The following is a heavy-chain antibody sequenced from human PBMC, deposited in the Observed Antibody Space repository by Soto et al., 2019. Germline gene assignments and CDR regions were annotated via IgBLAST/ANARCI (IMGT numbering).Heavy chain of an antibody. CDR1: GGSISSSSYY. Sequence: QLQLQESGPGLVKPSETLSLTCTVSGGSISSSSYYWGWIRQPPGKGLEWIGSIYYSGSTYYNPSLKIRVTISVDTSKNQFSLKLSSVTAADTAVYYCARHLSPGPVITMSAAFDYWGQGTLVTVSS. J-gene: IGHJ4*02. D-gene: IGHD3-10*02. V-gene: IGHV4-39*01. CDR3: ARHLSPGPVITMSAAFDY. CDR2: IYYSGST.